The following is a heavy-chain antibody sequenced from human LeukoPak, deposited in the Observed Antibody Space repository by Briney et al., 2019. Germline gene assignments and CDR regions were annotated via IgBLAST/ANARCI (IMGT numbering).Heavy chain of an antibody. CDR3: ARLPKKVVPAAKMGYFDY. CDR2: IYYSGST. J-gene: IGHJ4*02. Sequence: SETLSLTCTVSGGSISSSSYYWGWIRQPPGKGLEWIGGIYYSGSTYYNPSLKSRVTISVDTSKNQFSLKLSSVTAADTAVYYCARLPKKVVPAAKMGYFDYWGQGTLVTVSS. CDR1: GGSISSSSYY. D-gene: IGHD2-2*01. V-gene: IGHV4-39*01.